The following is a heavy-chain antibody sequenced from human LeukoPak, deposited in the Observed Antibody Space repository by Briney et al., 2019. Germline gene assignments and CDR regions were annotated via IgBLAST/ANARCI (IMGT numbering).Heavy chain of an antibody. J-gene: IGHJ4*02. CDR3: VREDYGEYYFDY. CDR2: ISYHGNNK. D-gene: IGHD4-17*01. CDR1: GFIFSDFA. V-gene: IGHV3-30*09. Sequence: PGTSLTLSCAASGFIFSDFAMHWVRQAPGKGLEWVAVISYHGNNKYYADSVKGRFAISRDNARNTLYLQMNSLRPEDAAVYSCVREDYGEYYFDYWGQGTPPTLSS.